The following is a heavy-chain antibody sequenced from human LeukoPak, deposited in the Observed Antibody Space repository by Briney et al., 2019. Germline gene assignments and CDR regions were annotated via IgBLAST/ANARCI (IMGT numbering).Heavy chain of an antibody. J-gene: IGHJ2*01. V-gene: IGHV3-30*18. Sequence: GGSLRLSCAASGFTFSSYGMHWVRQAPGKGLEWVAVISYDGSNKYYADSVKGRFTISRDNSKNTLYLQMNSLRAEDTAVYYCAKPAIQLGLWYFDLWGRGTLVTVSS. CDR2: ISYDGSNK. CDR3: AKPAIQLGLWYFDL. CDR1: GFTFSSYG. D-gene: IGHD1-1*01.